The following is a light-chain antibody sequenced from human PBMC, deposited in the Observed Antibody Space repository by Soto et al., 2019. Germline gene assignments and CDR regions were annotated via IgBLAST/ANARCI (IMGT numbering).Light chain of an antibody. CDR1: SSNIGAGYD. CDR3: QSYHSGNVV. V-gene: IGLV1-40*01. J-gene: IGLJ2*01. Sequence: QAVVTQPPSVSGAPGQTVTIPCSGSSSNIGAGYDVHWYQQLPGTVPKLVIYDTFNRPSGVPDRFSGSIDSSSNSASLTISGLKTDDEADYYCQSYHSGNVVFGGGTKLTVL. CDR2: DTF.